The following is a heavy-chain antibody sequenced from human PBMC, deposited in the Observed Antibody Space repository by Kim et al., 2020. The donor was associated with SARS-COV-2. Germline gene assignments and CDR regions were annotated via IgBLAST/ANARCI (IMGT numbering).Heavy chain of an antibody. CDR2: INHSGST. CDR1: GGSFSGYY. D-gene: IGHD3-10*01. CDR3: ARTVWFGEFNFYY. J-gene: IGHJ4*02. Sequence: SETLSLTCAVYGGSFSGYYWSWIRQPPGKGLEWIGEINHSGSTNYNPSLKSRVTISVDTSKNQFSLKLSSVTAADTAVYYCARTVWFGEFNFYYWGQGTL. V-gene: IGHV4-34*01.